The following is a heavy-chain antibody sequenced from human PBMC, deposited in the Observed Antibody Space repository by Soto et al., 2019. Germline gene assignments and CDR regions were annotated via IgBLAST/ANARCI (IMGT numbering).Heavy chain of an antibody. Sequence: GSLRLSCTASGFTFGDYTMSWVRQAPGKGLEWVGFIRSKPYGGTTEYAASVKGRFTISRDDSKSIAYLQMNSLKTEDSALYYCNREGGGIAAAWGQGTLVTVSS. CDR3: NREGGGIAAA. CDR1: GFTFGDYT. D-gene: IGHD6-13*01. CDR2: IRSKPYGGTT. J-gene: IGHJ4*02. V-gene: IGHV3-49*04.